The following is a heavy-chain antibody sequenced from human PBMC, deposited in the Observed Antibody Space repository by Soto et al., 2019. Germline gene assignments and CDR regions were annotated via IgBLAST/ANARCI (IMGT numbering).Heavy chain of an antibody. CDR1: GGYINSYY. CDR3: ARLSRGAAAGFDY. D-gene: IGHD6-13*01. J-gene: IGHJ4*02. CDR2: IFYSGST. V-gene: IGHV4-59*08. Sequence: SETLSVTCTVSGGYINSYYWSWIRQPPGKGLEWIGYIFYSGSTNYNPSLKSRVTISVDTSKNQFSLNLSSVTAADTAVYYCARLSRGAAAGFDYWGQGTLVTVSS.